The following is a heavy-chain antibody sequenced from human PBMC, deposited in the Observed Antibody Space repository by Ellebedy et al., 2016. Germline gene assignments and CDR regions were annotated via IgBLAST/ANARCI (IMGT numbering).Heavy chain of an antibody. CDR1: GFPFSNYG. CDR3: VKDPTYHDFWSASSAPYYFDH. V-gene: IGHV3-30*18. D-gene: IGHD3-3*01. Sequence: GGSLRLXXTASGFPFSNYGMHWVRQAPGKGLEWVAVLAFDGSNQYYGDSVKGRFTISRDNSNNTVYLQMNSLRPEDTAIYYCVKDPTYHDFWSASSAPYYFDHWGQGTLVTVSS. CDR2: LAFDGSNQ. J-gene: IGHJ4*02.